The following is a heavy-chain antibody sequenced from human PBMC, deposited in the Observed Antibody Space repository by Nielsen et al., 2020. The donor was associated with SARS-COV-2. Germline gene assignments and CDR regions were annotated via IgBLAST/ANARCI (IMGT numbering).Heavy chain of an antibody. CDR3: ARSVGYSSSWPKYYYHYMDV. J-gene: IGHJ6*03. V-gene: IGHV1-18*01. CDR2: ISSYDGNT. Sequence: ASVKVSCKASGYTFISYAITWVRQAPGQGLEWMGWISSYDGNTNYAQKVQGRVTMTTDTSTSTAYMELGSLRSDDTAVYYCARSVGYSSSWPKYYYHYMDVWGEGTTVTVSS. CDR1: GYTFISYA. D-gene: IGHD6-13*01.